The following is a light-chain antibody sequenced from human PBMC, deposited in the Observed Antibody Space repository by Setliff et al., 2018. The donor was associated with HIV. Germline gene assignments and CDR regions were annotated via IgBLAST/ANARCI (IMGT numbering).Light chain of an antibody. CDR3: CSYASRSTLI. CDR1: SSNVGSYNL. Sequence: QSVLTQPASVSGSPGQSITISCIGTSSNVGSYNLVSWYQQKPGKAPKLIIFEVSQRPSGISNRFSGSRSGNMASLTISGLQPDDEADYYCCSYASRSTLIFGGGTKVTVL. J-gene: IGLJ2*01. V-gene: IGLV2-23*02. CDR2: EVS.